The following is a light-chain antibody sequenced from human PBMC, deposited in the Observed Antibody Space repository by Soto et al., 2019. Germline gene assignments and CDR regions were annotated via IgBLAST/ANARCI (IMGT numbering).Light chain of an antibody. CDR2: AAS. J-gene: IGKJ1*01. CDR1: QSISSY. CDR3: QQCYSTPWT. Sequence: DIQMTQSPSSLSASVGDRVTITCRASQSISSYLNWYQQKPGKAPKLLIYAASSLQSGVPSRFSGSGSGTDFSLTISSLQPEDFATYYGQQCYSTPWTFGQATKVENK. V-gene: IGKV1-39*01.